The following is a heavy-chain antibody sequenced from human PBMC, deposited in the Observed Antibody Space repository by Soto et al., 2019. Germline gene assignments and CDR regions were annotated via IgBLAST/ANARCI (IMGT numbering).Heavy chain of an antibody. D-gene: IGHD5-18*01. CDR2: VSASGLNT. CDR3: AKARPRRTSGYFY. Sequence: EVQLLESGGKLVQPGGSLTLSCAASGFTFSTYAMAWVRQAPGKGLEWVSGVSASGLNTDYADPVKGRFYISRDNSKNTVSLHMNSLRAEDTALYCAKARPRRTSGYFYWGQGTPVTVSS. J-gene: IGHJ4*02. CDR1: GFTFSTYA. V-gene: IGHV3-23*01.